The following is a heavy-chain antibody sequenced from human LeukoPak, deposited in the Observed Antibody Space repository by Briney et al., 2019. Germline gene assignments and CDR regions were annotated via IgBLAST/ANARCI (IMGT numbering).Heavy chain of an antibody. CDR1: GFTFSSYA. CDR3: ARDYSNYAPPDY. CDR2: ISSNGGST. D-gene: IGHD4-11*01. J-gene: IGHJ4*02. V-gene: IGHV3-64*01. Sequence: GGSLRLSCAASGFTFSSYAMHWVRQAPGKGLEYVSAISSNGGSTYYANSVKGRFTISRDNSKNTLYLQMGSLRAEDMAVYYCARDYSNYAPPDYWGQGTLVTVSS.